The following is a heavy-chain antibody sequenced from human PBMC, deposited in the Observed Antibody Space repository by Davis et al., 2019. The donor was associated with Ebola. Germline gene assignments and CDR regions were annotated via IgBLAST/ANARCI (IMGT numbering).Heavy chain of an antibody. V-gene: IGHV1-46*03. D-gene: IGHD4-17*01. J-gene: IGHJ2*01. CDR1: GYTFTTYY. CDR3: TRGPFGDYRPFRYFDL. Sequence: ASVKVSCKASGYTFTTYYIHWVRQAPGQGLEWLVKINPSGGTTSYAQKFQGRVTMTRDTSTTTVHMELSSLRSEDTAVYYCTRGPFGDYRPFRYFDLWGRGTLVTVSS. CDR2: INPSGGTT.